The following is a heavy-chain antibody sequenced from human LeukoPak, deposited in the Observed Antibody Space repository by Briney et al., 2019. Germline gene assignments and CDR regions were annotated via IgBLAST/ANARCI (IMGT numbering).Heavy chain of an antibody. J-gene: IGHJ4*02. CDR1: GGTFSSYA. CDR3: AGPTTTPGSPVGY. CDR2: ITPILGIA. Sequence: GASVKVSCKASGGTFSSYAISWVRQAPGQGLEWMGRITPILGIANYAQKFQGRVTITADKSTSTAYMELSSLRSEDTAVYYCAGPTTTPGSPVGYWGQGTLVTVSS. D-gene: IGHD1-26*01. V-gene: IGHV1-69*04.